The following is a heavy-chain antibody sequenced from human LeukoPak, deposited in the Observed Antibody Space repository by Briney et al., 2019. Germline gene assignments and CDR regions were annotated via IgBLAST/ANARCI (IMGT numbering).Heavy chain of an antibody. D-gene: IGHD3-10*01. J-gene: IGHJ4*02. V-gene: IGHV3-13*01. CDR3: ARDGSGEWPIGY. Sequence: GGSLRLSCAASGFTFSSSDMHWVRQATGKGLEWVSAIGTAGDTYYPGSVKGRFTISRENAKNSLYLQMNSLRAGDTAVYYCARDGSGEWPIGYWGQGTLVTVSS. CDR2: IGTAGDT. CDR1: GFTFSSSD.